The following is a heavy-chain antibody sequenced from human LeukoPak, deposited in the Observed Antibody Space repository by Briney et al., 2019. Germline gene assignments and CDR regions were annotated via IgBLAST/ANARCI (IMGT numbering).Heavy chain of an antibody. Sequence: GASVKVSCKASGGTFSSYAISWVRQAPGQGLEWMGRIIPIFGTANYAQKFQGRVTITADKSTSTAYMELSSLRSEDTAVYYCARDLGVLAAVANSWGQGTLVTVSS. CDR1: GGTFSSYA. V-gene: IGHV1-69*06. J-gene: IGHJ5*02. CDR2: IIPIFGTA. CDR3: ARDLGVLAAVANS. D-gene: IGHD6-13*01.